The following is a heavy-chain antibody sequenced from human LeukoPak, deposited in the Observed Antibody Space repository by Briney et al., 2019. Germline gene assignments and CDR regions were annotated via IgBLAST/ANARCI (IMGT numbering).Heavy chain of an antibody. Sequence: KPSETLSLTCTVSGGSTSSYYWSWIRQPPGKGLEWIGYIYYSGSTNYNPSLKSRVTISVDTSKNQFSLKLSSVTAADTAVYYCARGYYYDSSGYYPGFNIWGQGTMVTVSS. V-gene: IGHV4-59*01. D-gene: IGHD3-22*01. J-gene: IGHJ3*02. CDR2: IYYSGST. CDR1: GGSTSSYY. CDR3: ARGYYYDSSGYYPGFNI.